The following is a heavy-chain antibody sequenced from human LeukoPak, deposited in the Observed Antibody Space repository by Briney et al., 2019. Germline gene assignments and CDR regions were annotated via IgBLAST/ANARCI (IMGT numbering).Heavy chain of an antibody. CDR1: GGSISSRSYY. Sequence: SETLSLTCTVSGGSISSRSYYWGWIRQPPGKGLEWIGSLYYSGSTYYNPSLKSRVTISVDTSKNQFSLKLSSVTAADTAVYYCASGYSSGSYYWGQGTLVTVSS. CDR3: ASGYSSGSYY. CDR2: LYYSGST. J-gene: IGHJ4*02. D-gene: IGHD6-19*01. V-gene: IGHV4-39*01.